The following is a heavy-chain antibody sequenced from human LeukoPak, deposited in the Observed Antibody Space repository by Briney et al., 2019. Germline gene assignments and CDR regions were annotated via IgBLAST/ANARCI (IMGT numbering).Heavy chain of an antibody. V-gene: IGHV1-8*01. Sequence: ASVKVSCKASGYTFTSYDFNWVRQATGQRPEWMGWMSPNSGDTGYAQKFQDRVTMTRNTSISTAYMELSSLRSEDTAVYYCARASFRRPATAIQYYYYGMDVWGQGTTVTVSS. D-gene: IGHD2-2*02. CDR3: ARASFRRPATAIQYYYYGMDV. CDR1: GYTFTSYD. J-gene: IGHJ6*02. CDR2: MSPNSGDT.